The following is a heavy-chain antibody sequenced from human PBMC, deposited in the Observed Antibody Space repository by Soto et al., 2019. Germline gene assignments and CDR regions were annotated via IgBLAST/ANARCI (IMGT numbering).Heavy chain of an antibody. Sequence: SETLSLTCAVSGGSISGSNLWTAVRQPPGKGLEWIGEIYHGGSTNYNPSLKGRVTISVDKSKNQFSRRLSSVTAADTAVYYCARVVRRWLQFGAFDIWGPGTKVT. V-gene: IGHV4-4*02. CDR3: ARVVRRWLQFGAFDI. CDR1: GGSISGSNL. CDR2: IYHGGST. D-gene: IGHD5-12*01. J-gene: IGHJ3*02.